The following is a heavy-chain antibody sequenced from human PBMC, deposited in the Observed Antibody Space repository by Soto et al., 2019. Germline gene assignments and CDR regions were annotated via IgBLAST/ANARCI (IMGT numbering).Heavy chain of an antibody. Sequence: EVQLVESGGGLVKPGGSLRLSCAASGFTFSSYSMNWVRQAPGKGLEWVSSISSSSSYIYYADSVKGRFTISRDNAKNSLYLQMNSLRAEDTAVYYCARDWSGNYDFWSGYLPYYYYYGMDVWGQGTTVTVSS. D-gene: IGHD3-3*01. CDR2: ISSSSSYI. CDR1: GFTFSSYS. J-gene: IGHJ6*02. CDR3: ARDWSGNYDFWSGYLPYYYYYGMDV. V-gene: IGHV3-21*01.